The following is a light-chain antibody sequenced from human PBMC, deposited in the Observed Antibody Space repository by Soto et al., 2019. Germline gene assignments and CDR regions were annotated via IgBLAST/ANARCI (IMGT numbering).Light chain of an antibody. Sequence: EIVLTQCPGTLSLSPGERDTLSCRASQSVSRSYLAWYQQKPGQAPRLLIYGASSRATGIPDRFSGSGSGTDFTLTISRLEPEDFAVYYCQQYGSSPFTFGPGTKVDIK. V-gene: IGKV3-20*01. CDR2: GAS. CDR1: QSVSRSY. CDR3: QQYGSSPFT. J-gene: IGKJ3*01.